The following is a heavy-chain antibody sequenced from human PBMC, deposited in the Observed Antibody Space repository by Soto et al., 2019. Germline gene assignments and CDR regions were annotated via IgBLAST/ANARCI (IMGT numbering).Heavy chain of an antibody. V-gene: IGHV3-48*02. D-gene: IGHD2-21*02. J-gene: IGHJ4*02. Sequence: GGSLRLSCTGSGFTFSAYSMNWVRQAPGKGLEWLSYISTTSSAIYYADSVKGRFTISRDNARNSVYLQMNSLGDEDTAVYYCARSSRDSALWGRGTLVTVSS. CDR2: ISTTSSAI. CDR1: GFTFSAYS. CDR3: ARSSRDSAL.